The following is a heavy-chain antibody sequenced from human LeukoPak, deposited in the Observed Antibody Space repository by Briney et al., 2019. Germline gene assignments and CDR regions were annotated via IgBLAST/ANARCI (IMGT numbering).Heavy chain of an antibody. CDR2: ISSSGSTT. CDR3: ARGTMIVVVTPSGIDY. V-gene: IGHV3-48*03. CDR1: GFTFCSYE. D-gene: IGHD3-22*01. J-gene: IGHJ4*02. Sequence: PGGSLRLSCAASGFTFCSYEMNWVRQAPGKGLEWVSYISSSGSTTYYADSVKGRFTISRDNAKNSLYLQMNSLRAEDTAVYYCARGTMIVVVTPSGIDYWGQGTLVTVSS.